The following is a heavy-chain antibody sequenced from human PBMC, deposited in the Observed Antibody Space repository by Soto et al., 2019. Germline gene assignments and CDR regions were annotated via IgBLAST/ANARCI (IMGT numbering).Heavy chain of an antibody. J-gene: IGHJ2*01. Sequence: KVSCKASGYTFTSYDINWVRQATGQGLEWMGWMNPNSGNTGYAQKFQGRVTMTRNTSISTAYMELSSLRSEDTAVYYCARQKLGDYDGYLRPWYFDVWGRGTLVTVSS. CDR2: MNPNSGNT. D-gene: IGHD3-16*01. CDR3: ARQKLGDYDGYLRPWYFDV. V-gene: IGHV1-8*01. CDR1: GYTFTSYD.